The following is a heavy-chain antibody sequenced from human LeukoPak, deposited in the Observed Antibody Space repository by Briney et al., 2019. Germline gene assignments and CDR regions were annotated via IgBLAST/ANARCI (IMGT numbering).Heavy chain of an antibody. CDR3: ARHVAGYSSSWYVGNYYYYYGMDV. D-gene: IGHD6-13*01. CDR1: GGSFSGYY. Sequence: SETLSLTCAVYGGSFSGYYWSWIRQPPGKGLEWIGEINHSGSTNYNPSLKSRVTISVDTSKNQFSLKLSSVTAADTAVYYCARHVAGYSSSWYVGNYYYYYGMDVWGQGTTVTVSS. V-gene: IGHV4-34*01. CDR2: INHSGST. J-gene: IGHJ6*02.